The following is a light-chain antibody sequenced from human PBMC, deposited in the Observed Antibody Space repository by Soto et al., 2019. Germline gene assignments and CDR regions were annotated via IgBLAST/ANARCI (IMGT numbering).Light chain of an antibody. CDR1: QDIGIY. Sequence: QMTQSPSSLSASVGDRVTITCRASQDIGIYLAWYQQRPGTVPKLLIYSASTLKSGSPSRFSGSGSGTDFTLTISSLQPEDVATYYCQRYNSVPVTFGQGTRLEI. V-gene: IGKV1-27*01. CDR3: QRYNSVPVT. CDR2: SAS. J-gene: IGKJ5*01.